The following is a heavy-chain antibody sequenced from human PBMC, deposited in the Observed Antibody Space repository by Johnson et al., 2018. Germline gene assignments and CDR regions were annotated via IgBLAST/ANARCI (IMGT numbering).Heavy chain of an antibody. Sequence: QVQLVQSGGGVVQPGRSLRVSCAASGFTFSNFGMHWVRQTPGKGLDWVAIIWYDGNNKYYADSVQGRFIISRDNSKNTVYLQMNSLRAEDTAVYYCARDHNYDALDFWGQGTMVTVSP. J-gene: IGHJ3*01. CDR2: IWYDGNNK. CDR1: GFTFSNFG. CDR3: ARDHNYDALDF. D-gene: IGHD4-11*01. V-gene: IGHV3-33*01.